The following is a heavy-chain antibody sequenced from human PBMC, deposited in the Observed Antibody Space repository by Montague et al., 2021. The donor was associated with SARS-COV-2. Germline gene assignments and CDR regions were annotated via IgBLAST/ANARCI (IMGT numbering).Heavy chain of an antibody. CDR1: GGSVSSDTHN. CDR3: ARVPNGRHDN. CDR2: IFYKGNT. V-gene: IGHV4-39*01. D-gene: IGHD2-8*01. Sequence: SETLSLTCTVSGGSVSSDTHNWAWIRQPPGKGLEWIASIFYKGNTYYNPSLRSRFTISINTSKNQFFLRVASVTAADTAVYCCARVPNGRHDNWGPGALVTVSS. J-gene: IGHJ4*02.